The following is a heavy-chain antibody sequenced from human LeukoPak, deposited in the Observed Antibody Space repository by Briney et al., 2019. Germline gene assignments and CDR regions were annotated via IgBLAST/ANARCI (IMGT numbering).Heavy chain of an antibody. CDR2: ISGSGGST. Sequence: PGGSLRLSCAASGFTFSSYAMSWVRQAPGKGLEWVSAISGSGGSTYYADSVKGRFTISRDNSKNTLYLQMNSLRAEDTAVYYCARGEGGYDFWSGYYDYYYYYYGMDVWGQGTTVTVSS. J-gene: IGHJ6*02. V-gene: IGHV3-23*01. D-gene: IGHD3-3*01. CDR1: GFTFSSYA. CDR3: ARGEGGYDFWSGYYDYYYYYYGMDV.